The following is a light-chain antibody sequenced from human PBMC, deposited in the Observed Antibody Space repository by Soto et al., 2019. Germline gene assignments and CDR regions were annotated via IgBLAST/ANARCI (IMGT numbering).Light chain of an antibody. CDR3: QHHNSYSQT. CDR1: QSIRHY. V-gene: IGKV1-5*01. J-gene: IGKJ1*01. Sequence: DIQMTQSPPTLSASVGERVTITYQASQSIRHYLAWYQQMPGKAPKLLIYGASTLQSGVPSRFSGSGSGTEFTLTISSLQPDDFGTYFCQHHNSYSQTFGQGTKVDIK. CDR2: GAS.